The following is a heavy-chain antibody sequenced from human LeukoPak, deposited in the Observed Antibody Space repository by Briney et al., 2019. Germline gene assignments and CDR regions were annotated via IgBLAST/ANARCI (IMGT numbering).Heavy chain of an antibody. V-gene: IGHV3-13*01. J-gene: IGHJ2*01. D-gene: IGHD1-7*01. Sequence: PGGSLRLSCAASGFTLSKHGVHWVRQVPGKGLEWISAINVAGDTYYSDSVKGRFTVSRDNARNSVHLQMTSLRAGDTAVYHCTREPDVWGTWYFDLWGRGTQVTVSS. CDR1: GFTLSKHG. CDR3: TREPDVWGTWYFDL. CDR2: INVAGDT.